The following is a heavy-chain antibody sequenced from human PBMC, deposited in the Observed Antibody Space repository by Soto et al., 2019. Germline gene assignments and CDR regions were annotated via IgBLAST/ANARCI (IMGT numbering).Heavy chain of an antibody. D-gene: IGHD6-6*01. CDR2: INHSGST. CDR3: ARLASSSEYPATDDY. Sequence: SETLSLTCAVYGGSFSGYYWSWIRQPPGKGLEWIGEINHSGSTNYNPSLKSRVTISVDTSKNQFSLKLSSVTAADTAVYYCARLASSSEYPATDDYWGQGTLVTVSS. V-gene: IGHV4-34*01. J-gene: IGHJ4*02. CDR1: GGSFSGYY.